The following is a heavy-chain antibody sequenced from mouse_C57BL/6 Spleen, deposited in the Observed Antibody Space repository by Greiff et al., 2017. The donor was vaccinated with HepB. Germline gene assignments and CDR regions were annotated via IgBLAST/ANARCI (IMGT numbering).Heavy chain of an antibody. Sequence: VQLQQSGPELVKPGASVKISCKASGYAFSSSWMNWVKQRPGKGLEWIGRIYPGDGDTNYNGKLKGKATLTADKSSSTAYRQLSSLTSEDSAVYFCATVYYGYDWFAYWGQGTLVTVSA. V-gene: IGHV1-82*01. CDR2: IYPGDGDT. J-gene: IGHJ3*01. D-gene: IGHD2-2*01. CDR1: GYAFSSSW. CDR3: ATVYYGYDWFAY.